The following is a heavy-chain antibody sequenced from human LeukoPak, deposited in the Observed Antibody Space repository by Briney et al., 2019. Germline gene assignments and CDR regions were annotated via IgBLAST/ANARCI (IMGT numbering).Heavy chain of an antibody. CDR1: GYTFSGYY. Sequence: GASVKVSCKASGYTFSGYYMHWVRQAPGQGLEWMGWINANSGGTNYAQKFQGRVTMTRDRTISTVYMELSRLGSDDTAVYYCARGIYSYSTPFDYWGQGTLVSVSS. CDR2: INANSGGT. D-gene: IGHD2/OR15-2a*01. V-gene: IGHV1-2*02. CDR3: ARGIYSYSTPFDY. J-gene: IGHJ4*02.